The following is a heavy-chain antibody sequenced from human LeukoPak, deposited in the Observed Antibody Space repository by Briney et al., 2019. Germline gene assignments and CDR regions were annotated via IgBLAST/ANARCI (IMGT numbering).Heavy chain of an antibody. J-gene: IGHJ4*02. Sequence: SETLSLTCTVSGGSISSGGYYWSWIRQPPGKGLEWIGYIYHSGSTYYNPSLKSRVTISVDRSKNQFSLKLSSVTAADTAVYYCARDGAYSSSSGCIDYWGQGTLVTVSS. CDR1: GGSISSGGYY. V-gene: IGHV4-30-2*01. CDR3: ARDGAYSSSSGCIDY. D-gene: IGHD6-6*01. CDR2: IYHSGST.